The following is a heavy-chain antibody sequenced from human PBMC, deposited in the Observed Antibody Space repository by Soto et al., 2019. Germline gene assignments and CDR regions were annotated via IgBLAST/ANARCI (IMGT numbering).Heavy chain of an antibody. J-gene: IGHJ1*01. CDR2: IYWDDDK. V-gene: IGHV2-5*02. CDR3: AQTHYSDRDFQH. CDR1: GFSLSTSGVG. D-gene: IGHD3-22*01. Sequence: SGPTLVNPTQTLTLTCTFSGFSLSTSGVGVGWIRQPPGKALEWLALIYWDDDKRYSPSLKSRLTITKDTSKNQVVLTVTNMDPVDTATYYCAQTHYSDRDFQHWGQGTLVTVSS.